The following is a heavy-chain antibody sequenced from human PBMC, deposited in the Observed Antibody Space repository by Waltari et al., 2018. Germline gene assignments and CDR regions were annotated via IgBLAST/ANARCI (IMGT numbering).Heavy chain of an antibody. V-gene: IGHV4-4*07. CDR2: IYTSGST. Sequence: QVQLQESGPGLVKPSETLSRTCTASGGSISSYYWSWIRQPAGKGLEWIGRIYTSGSTNYNPSLKSRVTMSVDTSKNQFSLKLSSVTAADTAVYYCARDFGGSYYGPPYYYGMDVWGQGTTVTVSS. CDR1: GGSISSYY. J-gene: IGHJ6*02. D-gene: IGHD1-26*01. CDR3: ARDFGGSYYGPPYYYGMDV.